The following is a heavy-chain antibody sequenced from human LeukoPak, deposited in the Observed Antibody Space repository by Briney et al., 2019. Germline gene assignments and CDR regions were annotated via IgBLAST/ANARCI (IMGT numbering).Heavy chain of an antibody. V-gene: IGHV3-20*04. CDR2: VKRDGGNT. CDR3: AREYYDFWSGYYHMDV. Sequence: GGSLRLSCAASGFTFGDYGMSWVRQAPGKGLEWVSSVKRDGGNTRYEDSMKGRTTISRDNARNFLYLQMNNLRVEDTALYYCAREYYDFWSGYYHMDVWGKGTTVTVSS. J-gene: IGHJ6*03. D-gene: IGHD3-3*01. CDR1: GFTFGDYG.